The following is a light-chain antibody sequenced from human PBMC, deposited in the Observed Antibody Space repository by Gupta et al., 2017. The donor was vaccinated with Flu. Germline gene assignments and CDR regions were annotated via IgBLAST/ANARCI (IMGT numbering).Light chain of an antibody. V-gene: IGKV3-11*01. CDR1: QSARSY. CDR2: DVS. J-gene: IGKJ1*01. CDR3: QQRSNWPWT. Sequence: GERATLSCRASQSARSYLAWYQQTPGQGPRLLIYDVSNRATGIPARFSGSGSGTDFTLTITNPEPEDSAVYYCQQRSNWPWTFGQGTKVEIK.